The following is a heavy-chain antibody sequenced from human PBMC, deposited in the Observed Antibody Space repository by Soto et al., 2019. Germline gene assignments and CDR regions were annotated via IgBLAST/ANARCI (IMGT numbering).Heavy chain of an antibody. V-gene: IGHV4-61*01. CDR2: IYHTGST. D-gene: IGHD6-13*01. Sequence: QVQLQESGPGLVKPSETLSLTSTVSGGSVSSGSHYWSWIRQPPGKGLEWIGYIYHTGSTNYNPSLNSRVTMSVDTSKNQFSLKLNSVTAADTAVYYCARGGSIAAAVVDYWGQGTLVTVSS. CDR3: ARGGSIAAAVVDY. CDR1: GGSVSSGSHY. J-gene: IGHJ4*02.